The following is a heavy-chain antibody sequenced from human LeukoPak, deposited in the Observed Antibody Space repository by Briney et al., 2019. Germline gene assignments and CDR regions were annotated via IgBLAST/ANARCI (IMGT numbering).Heavy chain of an antibody. J-gene: IGHJ3*02. Sequence: SETLSLTCTVSGGSISSSSYYRGWIRQPPGKGLEWIGSIYDSGSTYYNPSLKSRVTISVDTSKNQFSLKLSSVTAADTAVYYCARAHLYCSGGSCYSDAFDIWGQGTMVTVSS. D-gene: IGHD2-15*01. CDR1: GGSISSSSYY. V-gene: IGHV4-39*01. CDR3: ARAHLYCSGGSCYSDAFDI. CDR2: IYDSGST.